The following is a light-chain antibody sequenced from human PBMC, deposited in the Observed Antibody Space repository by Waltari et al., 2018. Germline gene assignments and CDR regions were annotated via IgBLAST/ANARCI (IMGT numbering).Light chain of an antibody. CDR1: SGVNVANHR. Sequence: QAVLTQPSSLSASPGASASLTCTLRSGVNVANHRLYWSRQKPGSPPQYLLRYKSDSDKQQGSGVPSRFSGSKDASANAGILLISGLQSEDEADYYCMIWRSGASEFGGGTKLSVL. J-gene: IGLJ2*01. V-gene: IGLV5-45*03. CDR2: YKSDSDK. CDR3: MIWRSGASE.